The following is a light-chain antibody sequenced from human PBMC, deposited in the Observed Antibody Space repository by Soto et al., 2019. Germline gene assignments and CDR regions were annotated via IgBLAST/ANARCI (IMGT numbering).Light chain of an antibody. V-gene: IGLV2-14*01. CDR3: CSYTSTTTYV. CDR1: ASEVVGYSY. J-gene: IGLJ1*01. Sequence: QSVLPQPGSVSLCPGQSITIYCTGTASEVVGYSYLSWHQEHPGKDRNLMIHAVSNRPSAISSRFSGSKSGNTASLTLSRLQSEDEADYFCCSYTSTTTYVFGTGTKVTVL. CDR2: AVS.